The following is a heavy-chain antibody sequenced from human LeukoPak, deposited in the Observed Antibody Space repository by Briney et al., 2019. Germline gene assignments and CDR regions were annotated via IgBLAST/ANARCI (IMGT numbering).Heavy chain of an antibody. D-gene: IGHD6-6*01. V-gene: IGHV1-2*02. CDR2: INPNSGGT. CDR1: GYTFTGYY. Sequence: GASVKVSCKASGYTFTGYYMHWVRQAPGQGFEWRGWINPNSGGTNYAQKFQGRVTMTRDTSISTAYMELSRPRSDDTAVYYCARDLSSSFYYYYYYMDVWGKGTTVTVSS. CDR3: ARDLSSSFYYYYYYMDV. J-gene: IGHJ6*03.